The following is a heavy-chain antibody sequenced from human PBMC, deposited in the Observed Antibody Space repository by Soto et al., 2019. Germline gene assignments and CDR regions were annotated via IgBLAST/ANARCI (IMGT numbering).Heavy chain of an antibody. D-gene: IGHD6-13*01. J-gene: IGHJ4*02. Sequence: QVQLVQSGADVKKPGSSVKVSFKASGGTVSSYAISWVRQAPGQGLEWMGGIIPIFGTANYAQKFQGRVTITEDESTSTAYMELRSLRSEDTAVYYCARDPGYSSSWSNDPSFDYWGQGTLVTVSS. CDR2: IIPIFGTA. CDR3: ARDPGYSSSWSNDPSFDY. CDR1: GGTVSSYA. V-gene: IGHV1-69*01.